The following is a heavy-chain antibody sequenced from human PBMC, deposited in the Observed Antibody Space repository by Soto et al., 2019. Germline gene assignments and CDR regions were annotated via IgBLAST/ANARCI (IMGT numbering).Heavy chain of an antibody. CDR1: GFSLTTSGVG. CDR2: TYWNDAK. CDR3: AHRVLRTVFGLVTTTAISFDF. D-gene: IGHD3-3*01. Sequence: QITLNESGPTVVRPTETLTLTCRFSGFSLTTSGVGVGWIRQSPGKAPERIALTYWNDAKSYSASLKSRLTITKDPCKNQVGLTVSDLDPTDSVTYYCAHRVLRTVFGLVTTTAISFDFWGQGTPVAVSS. J-gene: IGHJ4*02. V-gene: IGHV2-5*01.